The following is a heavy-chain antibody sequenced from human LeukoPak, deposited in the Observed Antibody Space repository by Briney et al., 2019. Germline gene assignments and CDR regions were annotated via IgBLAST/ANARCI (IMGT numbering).Heavy chain of an antibody. D-gene: IGHD2-2*01. Sequence: ASVKVSCKASGYTFSNYAMHWVRQAPGQRLEWMGWINAGNGNTKYSQKFQGRVTISRDTSASTAYMELSSLRSEDTAVYYCARVYCSSTSCQYYFDYWGQGTLVTVSS. J-gene: IGHJ4*02. CDR2: INAGNGNT. CDR1: GYTFSNYA. V-gene: IGHV1-3*01. CDR3: ARVYCSSTSCQYYFDY.